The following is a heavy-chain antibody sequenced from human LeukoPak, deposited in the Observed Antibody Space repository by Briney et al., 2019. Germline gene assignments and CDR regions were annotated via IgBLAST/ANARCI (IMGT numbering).Heavy chain of an antibody. V-gene: IGHV4-39*01. CDR3: ARHPGDYCDYMDV. CDR1: GGSISSTNYY. D-gene: IGHD3-10*01. Sequence: PSETLSLTCTVSGGSISSTNYYWGWIRQPPGKGLEWIGSIYYSGSTYYNPSLKGQVTISVDTSKNQFSLKLSSVTAADTAVYYCARHPGDYCDYMDVWGKGTTVTVSS. J-gene: IGHJ6*03. CDR2: IYYSGST.